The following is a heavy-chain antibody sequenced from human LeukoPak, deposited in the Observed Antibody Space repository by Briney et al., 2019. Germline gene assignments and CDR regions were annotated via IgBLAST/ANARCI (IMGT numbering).Heavy chain of an antibody. CDR3: AGRGYSGYDGVYY. Sequence: GESLKISCKGSGYSFTSYWIGCVRQMAGKGLEWMGIIYPGDSDTRYSPSFQGQVTISADKSISTAYLQWSSLKASDTAMYYCAGRGYSGYDGVYYWGQGTLVTVSS. D-gene: IGHD5-12*01. J-gene: IGHJ4*02. CDR2: IYPGDSDT. V-gene: IGHV5-51*01. CDR1: GYSFTSYW.